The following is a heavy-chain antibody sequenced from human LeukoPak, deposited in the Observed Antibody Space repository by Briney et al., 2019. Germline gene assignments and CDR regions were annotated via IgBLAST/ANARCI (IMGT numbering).Heavy chain of an antibody. V-gene: IGHV1-2*02. Sequence: GASVEVSCKASGYTFTGYLMHWVRQAPGQGLEWMGWISPNSGDTKYAQNFQGRVTMTRDTSISTAYMEVSRLRSDDTAIYYCVRGLTTVATWLYLWGRGTLVTVSS. CDR3: VRGLTTVATWLYL. CDR2: ISPNSGDT. CDR1: GYTFTGYL. J-gene: IGHJ2*01. D-gene: IGHD4-17*01.